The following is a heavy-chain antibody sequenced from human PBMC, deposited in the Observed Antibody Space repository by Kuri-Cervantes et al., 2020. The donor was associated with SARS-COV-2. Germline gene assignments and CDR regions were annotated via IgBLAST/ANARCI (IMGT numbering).Heavy chain of an antibody. V-gene: IGHV3-11*06. Sequence: LSLTCAASGFTFSDYYMSWIRQAPGKGLEWVSYISSSSSYTNYADSVKGRFTISRDNAKNSLYLQMNSLRAEDTAVYYCARRSSGWYVSFDYWGQGTLVNVSS. CDR2: ISSSSSYT. D-gene: IGHD6-19*01. J-gene: IGHJ4*02. CDR3: ARRSSGWYVSFDY. CDR1: GFTFSDYY.